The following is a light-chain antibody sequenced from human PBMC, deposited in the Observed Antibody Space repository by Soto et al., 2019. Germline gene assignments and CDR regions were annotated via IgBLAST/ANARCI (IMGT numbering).Light chain of an antibody. CDR2: GAS. CDR1: QSVSSSY. V-gene: IGKV3-20*01. J-gene: IGKJ1*01. Sequence: EIVLRQSPGTLSLSPGERATLSCRASQSVSSSYLAWDQQKPGQAPRLLIYGASSRATGIPDGFSGSGSGTDFTLTISRLEPEDFAVYYCQQYGSSKWTFGQGTKVDIK. CDR3: QQYGSSKWT.